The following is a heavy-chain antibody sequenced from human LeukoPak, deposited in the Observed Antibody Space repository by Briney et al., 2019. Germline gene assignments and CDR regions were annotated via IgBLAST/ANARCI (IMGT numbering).Heavy chain of an antibody. Sequence: ASVKVSCKASGYTFTTYALNWVRQAPGQGLEWMGGINTNTGDPTYAQGFTGRFVFSLDTSVSTAYLQITSLKAEDTAVYYCAGQMRGDTSGYFDYWGQGTLVTVSS. CDR2: INTNTGDP. CDR1: GYTFTTYA. CDR3: AGQMRGDTSGYFDY. D-gene: IGHD3-22*01. J-gene: IGHJ4*02. V-gene: IGHV7-4-1*02.